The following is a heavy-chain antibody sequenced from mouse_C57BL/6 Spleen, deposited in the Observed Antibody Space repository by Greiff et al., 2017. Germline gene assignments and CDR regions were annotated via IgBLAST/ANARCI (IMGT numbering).Heavy chain of an antibody. CDR1: GYSFPGYY. Sequence: VQLQQSGPELVKPGASVKISCKASGYSFPGYYMNWVKQSPEKSLEWIGEINPSTGGTTYNQKFKAKATLTVDKSSSTAYMQLKSLTSEDSAVYYCARYGYDEGYAMDYWGQGTSVTVSS. CDR3: ARYGYDEGYAMDY. D-gene: IGHD2-2*01. J-gene: IGHJ4*01. V-gene: IGHV1-42*01. CDR2: INPSTGGT.